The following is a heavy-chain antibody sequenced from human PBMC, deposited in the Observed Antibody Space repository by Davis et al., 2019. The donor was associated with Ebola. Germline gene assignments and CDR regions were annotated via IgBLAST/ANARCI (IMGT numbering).Heavy chain of an antibody. V-gene: IGHV1-18*01. CDR2: ISAYNGNT. CDR3: ARVGVSSGWYSYFDY. CDR1: GYTFTSYG. J-gene: IGHJ4*02. Sequence: ASVKVSCKASGYTFTSYGISWVRQAPGQGLEWMGWISAYNGNTNYAQKLQGRVTMTTDTSTSTAYMELRSLRSDDTAVYYCARVGVSSGWYSYFDYWGQGTLVTVSS. D-gene: IGHD6-19*01.